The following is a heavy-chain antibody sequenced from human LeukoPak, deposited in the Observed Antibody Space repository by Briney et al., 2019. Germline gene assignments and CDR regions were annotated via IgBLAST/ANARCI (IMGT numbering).Heavy chain of an antibody. CDR2: ISYDGSNK. Sequence: GGSLRLSCAASGFTFSSYGMHWVRQAPGKGLEWVAVISYDGSNKYYADSVKGRFTISRDNSKNTLYLQMNSLRAEDTAVYYCAKGRIAAAGTMDTRGQGTLVTVSS. D-gene: IGHD6-13*01. CDR1: GFTFSSYG. J-gene: IGHJ4*02. CDR3: AKGRIAAAGTMDT. V-gene: IGHV3-30*18.